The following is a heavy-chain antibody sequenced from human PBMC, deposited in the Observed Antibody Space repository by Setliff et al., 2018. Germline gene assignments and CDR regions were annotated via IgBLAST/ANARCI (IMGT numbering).Heavy chain of an antibody. J-gene: IGHJ4*02. D-gene: IGHD3-10*01. CDR1: GFTFSNSD. Sequence: PGGSLRLSCAASGFTFSNSDMSWVRQAPGKGLEWVSTISGNGGRTYYAVSVEGRFTISRDNSKNTLYLQMISLSDEDTAVYFCARSLGSGSYYNSRPFYSDYWGQGTLVTVSS. V-gene: IGHV3-23*01. CDR3: ARSLGSGSYYNSRPFYSDY. CDR2: ISGNGGRT.